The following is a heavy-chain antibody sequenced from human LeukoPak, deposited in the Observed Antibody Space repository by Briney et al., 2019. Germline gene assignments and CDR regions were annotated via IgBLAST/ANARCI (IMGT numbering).Heavy chain of an antibody. D-gene: IGHD2-2*01. CDR2: INPNSGDT. J-gene: IGHJ4*02. CDR1: GYAFTDYY. Sequence: ASVKVSCKASGYAFTDYYMHWVRQAPGQGFEWMGWINPNSGDTNYAQKFQGRVTMTRDTSISTYHMELSRLRSDDTAVYYCARANFLYCSSTTCLFDYWGQGTLVIVSS. CDR3: ARANFLYCSSTTCLFDY. V-gene: IGHV1-2*02.